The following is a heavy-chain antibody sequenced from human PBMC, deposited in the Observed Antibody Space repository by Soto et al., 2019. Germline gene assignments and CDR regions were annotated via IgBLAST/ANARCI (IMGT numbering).Heavy chain of an antibody. V-gene: IGHV4-31*03. J-gene: IGHJ6*02. CDR3: ARDGRVAATSHYGMDV. D-gene: IGHD2-15*01. CDR1: GGSISSGGYY. Sequence: SETLSLTCTVSGGSISSGGYYWSWIRQHPGKGLEWIGYIYYSGSTYYNPSPKSRVTISVDTSKNQFSLKLSSVTAADTAVYYCARDGRVAATSHYGMDVWGQGTTVTVSS. CDR2: IYYSGST.